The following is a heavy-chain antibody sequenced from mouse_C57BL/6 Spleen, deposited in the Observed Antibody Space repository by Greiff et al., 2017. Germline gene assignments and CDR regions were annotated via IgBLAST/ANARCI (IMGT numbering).Heavy chain of an antibody. CDR1: GYAFSSSW. Sequence: QVQLQQSGPELVKPGASVKISCKASGYAFSSSWMNWVKQRPGTGLEWIGRIYPGDGDTNYNGKFKGKATLTADKSSSTAYMQLSSLTSEDSAVYFCARVETALFAYWGQGTLVTVSA. J-gene: IGHJ3*01. CDR2: IYPGDGDT. V-gene: IGHV1-82*01. CDR3: ARVETALFAY. D-gene: IGHD3-2*01.